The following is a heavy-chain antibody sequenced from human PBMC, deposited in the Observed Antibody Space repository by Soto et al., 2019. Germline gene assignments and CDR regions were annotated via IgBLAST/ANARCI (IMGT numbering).Heavy chain of an antibody. CDR1: GFSFSNYA. V-gene: IGHV3-48*01. J-gene: IGHJ2*01. D-gene: IGHD1-26*01. CDR2: ISGSSSNI. CDR3: ARDPSRGSDWARYFDL. Sequence: EVQLVESGGGLVQPGGSLRLSCAASGFSFSNYAMDWVRQAPGKGLEWVSYISGSSSNIRYADSVKGRFTISRDNAKSSVYLQMNSLRADDTAVYYCARDPSRGSDWARYFDLWGRGTLVTVSS.